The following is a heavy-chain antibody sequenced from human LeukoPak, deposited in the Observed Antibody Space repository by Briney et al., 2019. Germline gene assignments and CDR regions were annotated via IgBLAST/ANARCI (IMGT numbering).Heavy chain of an antibody. CDR3: ARGWLKMCFDS. D-gene: IGHD6-19*01. V-gene: IGHV6-1*01. CDR2: TYYGSMWSH. Sequence: SQTLSLTCAISGDSVSTKSAGWNWIRQSPSRGLEWLGRTYYGSMWSHDYALSVKSRITINPDTSKNQFSLQLDSVTPEDTAVYYCARGWLKMCFDSWGQGTLVTVSS. J-gene: IGHJ4*02. CDR1: GDSVSTKSAG.